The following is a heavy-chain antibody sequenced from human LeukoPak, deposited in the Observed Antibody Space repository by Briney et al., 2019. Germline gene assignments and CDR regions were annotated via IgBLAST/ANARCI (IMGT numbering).Heavy chain of an antibody. J-gene: IGHJ4*02. CDR3: ARDGWPVTLIGTGNQLDY. Sequence: GGSLRLSCAASGFTFSSFAMHWVRQAPGKGLEWVAVISYDDANKQYADSVKGRFTISRDNSKNTLYLQMNSLRGEDTALYHCARDGWPVTLIGTGNQLDYWGQGTLVTVSS. CDR1: GFTFSSFA. V-gene: IGHV3-30*04. CDR2: ISYDDANK. D-gene: IGHD3-22*01.